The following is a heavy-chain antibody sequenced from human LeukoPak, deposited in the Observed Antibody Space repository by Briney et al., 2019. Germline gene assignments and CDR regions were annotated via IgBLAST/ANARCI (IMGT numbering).Heavy chain of an antibody. D-gene: IGHD3-10*01. CDR3: ARSYDSGVADAFDV. CDR2: IYYSGST. J-gene: IGHJ3*01. Sequence: SETLSLTCTVSGGSISSGGYYWSWIRQHPGKGLEWIGYIYYSGSTYYNPSLKSRVTISVDTSKNQFSLKLSSVTAADTAVYFCARSYDSGVADAFDVWGQGAMVTVSS. V-gene: IGHV4-31*03. CDR1: GGSISSGGYY.